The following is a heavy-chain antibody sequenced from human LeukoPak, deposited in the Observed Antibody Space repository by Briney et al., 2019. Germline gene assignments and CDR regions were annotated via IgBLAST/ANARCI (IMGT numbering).Heavy chain of an antibody. J-gene: IGHJ4*02. D-gene: IGHD3-22*01. Sequence: SVKVSCKASGGTFSSYAISWVRQAPGQGLEWMGRIIPILGIANYAQKFQGRVTITADKSTSTAYMELSSLRSEDTAVYYCAGFAAYYDSSGYPTHNPYYFDYWGQGTLVTVSS. CDR1: GGTFSSYA. V-gene: IGHV1-69*04. CDR2: IIPILGIA. CDR3: AGFAAYYDSSGYPTHNPYYFDY.